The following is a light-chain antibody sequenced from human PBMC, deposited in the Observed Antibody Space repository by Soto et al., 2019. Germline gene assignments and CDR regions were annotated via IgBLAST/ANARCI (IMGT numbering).Light chain of an antibody. V-gene: IGKV3-20*01. CDR2: GAS. CDR3: QQYGSSPPT. Sequence: EIVLTQSPGTLSLSPGDRATLSGRASQSVSSSYLAWYQQKPGQAPRLLIYGASSRATGVPDRFSGSGSGTDFTLTISRLEPEDFALYYCQQYGSSPPTFGQGTKVDIK. CDR1: QSVSSSY. J-gene: IGKJ1*01.